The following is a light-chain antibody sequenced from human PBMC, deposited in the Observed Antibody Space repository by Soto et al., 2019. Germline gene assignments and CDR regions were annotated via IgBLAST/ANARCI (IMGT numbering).Light chain of an antibody. CDR1: SSDVGGYNY. V-gene: IGLV2-14*01. J-gene: IGLJ2*01. Sequence: QSARTQPASVSGSPGQSITISCTGTSSDVGGYNYVSWYQQHPGKAPKLMIYDVSNRPSGVSNRFSGSKSGNTASLTISGLQAEDEADYYCSSYTSSSTDVLFGGGTKLTVL. CDR2: DVS. CDR3: SSYTSSSTDVL.